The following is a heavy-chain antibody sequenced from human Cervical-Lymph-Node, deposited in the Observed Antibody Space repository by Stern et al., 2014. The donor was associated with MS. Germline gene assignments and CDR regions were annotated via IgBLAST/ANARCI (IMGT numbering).Heavy chain of an antibody. D-gene: IGHD3-10*01. CDR2: IWYDGSDK. CDR3: ARDLEGSYYYGMDV. J-gene: IGHJ6*02. Sequence: QVQLVQSGGGVVQPGRSLRLSCTASGFTFSSYGMHWVRQAPGKGLEWVAVIWYDGSDKYYADSVKGRFTVSRDNSKNTLYLQMNSLRADDTAVYRCARDLEGSYYYGMDVWGRGTTVTVSS. V-gene: IGHV3-33*01. CDR1: GFTFSSYG.